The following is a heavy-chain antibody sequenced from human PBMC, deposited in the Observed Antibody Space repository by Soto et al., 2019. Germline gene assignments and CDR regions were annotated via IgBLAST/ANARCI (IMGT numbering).Heavy chain of an antibody. J-gene: IGHJ3*02. D-gene: IGHD2-8*02. V-gene: IGHV3-23*01. Sequence: LRLSCAASGFICTSYDMGWVRQVPGKGLEWVSTILVGGSTYYADSVKGRFTISRDRSKNTVFLQMNSLTAGDTAVYYCAKATATGGGAFDICGQGTMVTVSS. CDR1: GFICTSYD. CDR3: AKATATGGGAFDI. CDR2: ILVGGST.